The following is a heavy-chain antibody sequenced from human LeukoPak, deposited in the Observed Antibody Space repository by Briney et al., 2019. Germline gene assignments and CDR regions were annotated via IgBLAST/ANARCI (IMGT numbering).Heavy chain of an antibody. Sequence: GESLKISCQGSGYSFTTSWIGWVRQMPAKGLAWMGIIYPGESDTRYSPSVQGQVTISADRSISTAYLQWSSLKASDTAMYYCASAVRYCSSTSCHFDPWGQGTLVTVSS. CDR1: GYSFTTSW. CDR3: ASAVRYCSSTSCHFDP. CDR2: IYPGESDT. J-gene: IGHJ5*02. D-gene: IGHD2-2*01. V-gene: IGHV5-51*01.